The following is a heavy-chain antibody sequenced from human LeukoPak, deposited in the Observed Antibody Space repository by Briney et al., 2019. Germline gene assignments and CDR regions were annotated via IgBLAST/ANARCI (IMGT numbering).Heavy chain of an antibody. CDR2: ISGSGGST. V-gene: IGHV3-23*01. J-gene: IGHJ4*02. CDR3: ARRYCSSTSCLFDY. CDR1: GFTFSSYA. D-gene: IGHD2-2*01. Sequence: GGSLRLSCAASGFTFSSYAMSWVRQAPGKGLEWVSAISGSGGSTYYADSVKGRFTISRDNSKNTLYLQMNSLRAEDTAVYYCARRYCSSTSCLFDYWGQGTLVTVSS.